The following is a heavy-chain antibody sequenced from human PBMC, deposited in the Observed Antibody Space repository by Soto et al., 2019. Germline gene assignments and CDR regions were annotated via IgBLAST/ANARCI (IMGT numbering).Heavy chain of an antibody. CDR3: AKDMYYYDSSGYYGSHAFDI. CDR1: GFTFDDYA. J-gene: IGHJ3*02. V-gene: IGHV3-9*01. D-gene: IGHD3-22*01. Sequence: EVQLVESGGGLVQPGRSLRLSCAASGFTFDDYAMHWVRQAPGKGLEWVSGISWNSGSIGYADSVKGRFTISRDNAKNSLYLQMNSLRAEDTALYYCAKDMYYYDSSGYYGSHAFDIWGQGTMVTVSS. CDR2: ISWNSGSI.